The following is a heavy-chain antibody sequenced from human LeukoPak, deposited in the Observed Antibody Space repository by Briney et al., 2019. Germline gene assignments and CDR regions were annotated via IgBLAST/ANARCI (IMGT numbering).Heavy chain of an antibody. CDR2: ISGSGGST. CDR3: ARDGIYYDTSVVPFDY. CDR1: GFTFSSYA. J-gene: IGHJ4*02. Sequence: GGSLRLSCAASGFTFSSYAMSWVRQAPGKGLEWVSPISGSGGSTYYADSVKGRFTISRDNSKNTLYLQMNSLTAEDTAIYYCARDGIYYDTSVVPFDYWGQGTLVTVSS. D-gene: IGHD3-22*01. V-gene: IGHV3-23*01.